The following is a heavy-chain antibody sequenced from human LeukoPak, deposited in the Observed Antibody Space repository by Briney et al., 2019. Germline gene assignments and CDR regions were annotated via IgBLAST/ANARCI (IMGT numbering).Heavy chain of an antibody. Sequence: SETLSLTCTVSGGSISSYYWSWIRQPPGKGLEWIGYIYYSGSTNYNPSLKSRVTISVDTSKNQFSLKLSSATAADTAVYYCARRGATSLDYWGQGTLVTVSS. CDR2: IYYSGST. V-gene: IGHV4-59*08. J-gene: IGHJ4*02. CDR1: GGSISSYY. D-gene: IGHD1-1*01. CDR3: ARRGATSLDY.